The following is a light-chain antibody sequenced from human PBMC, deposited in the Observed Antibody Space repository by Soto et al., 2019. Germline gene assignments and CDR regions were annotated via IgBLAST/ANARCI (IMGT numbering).Light chain of an antibody. CDR2: DFT. V-gene: IGLV2-11*01. J-gene: IGLJ2*01. Sequence: QSALTQPRSVSGSPGQSVTISCTASSTDVGVFIFVSWYQQHPAKAPKLVIYDFTERPSGVPDRFSGSKSGNTASLTISGLQAEDEGDYYCSSYAGNVVAFGGGTQLTVL. CDR3: SSYAGNVVA. CDR1: STDVGVFIF.